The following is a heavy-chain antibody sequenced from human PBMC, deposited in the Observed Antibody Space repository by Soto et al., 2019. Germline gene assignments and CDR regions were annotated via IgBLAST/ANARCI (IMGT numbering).Heavy chain of an antibody. CDR1: GFSLSNYA. J-gene: IGHJ4*02. V-gene: IGHV3-23*01. Sequence: EVQLLESGGGLVQPGESLRLSCAVSGFSLSNYAMSWVRQAPGKGLEWVSAISGSGSNTYYIDSVKGRFTISRDRSKTTLFLQMNNLRAEDTAVYYCAKGCITLVRGSFDYWGQGALVTVSS. CDR2: ISGSGSNT. D-gene: IGHD3-10*01. CDR3: AKGCITLVRGSFDY.